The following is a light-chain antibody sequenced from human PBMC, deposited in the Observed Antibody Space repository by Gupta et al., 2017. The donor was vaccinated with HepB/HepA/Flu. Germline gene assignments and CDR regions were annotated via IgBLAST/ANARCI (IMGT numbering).Light chain of an antibody. CDR2: DAS. V-gene: IGKV3-11*01. J-gene: IGKJ3*01. Sequence: EIVLTQSPAPLSLSPGERATLSCRASQSVSSYLAWYQQNPGQAPRLLIYDASNRATGIPARFSGSGSGTEFTLTISSLEPEDFAVYYCQQRSNWLFTFGPGTKVDIK. CDR1: QSVSSY. CDR3: QQRSNWLFT.